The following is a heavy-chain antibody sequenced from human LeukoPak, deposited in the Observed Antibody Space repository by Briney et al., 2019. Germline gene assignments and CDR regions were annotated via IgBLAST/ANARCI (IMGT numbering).Heavy chain of an antibody. V-gene: IGHV3-48*03. Sequence: GGSLRLSCAASGFTFSSYEMNWVRQAPGEGLEWVSFISSSGSTIHYADFVKGRFTISRDNAKNSVYLQMNSLRAEDTAVYYCARDSGSYSDWGQGTLVTVSS. CDR2: ISSSGSTI. J-gene: IGHJ4*02. CDR1: GFTFSSYE. CDR3: ARDSGSYSD. D-gene: IGHD1-26*01.